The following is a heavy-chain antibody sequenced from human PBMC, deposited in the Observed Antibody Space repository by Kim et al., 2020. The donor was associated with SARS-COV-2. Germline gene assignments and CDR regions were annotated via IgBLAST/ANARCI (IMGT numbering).Heavy chain of an antibody. CDR1: GFTFSSYS. J-gene: IGHJ3*02. D-gene: IGHD3-9*01. V-gene: IGHV3-21*01. Sequence: GGSLRLSCVASGFTFSSYSMNWVRQAPGKGLEWVSSISSSSSYIYYADSVKGRFTISRDNAKNSLYLQMNSLRAEDTAVYYCARERALQLRYFDWSHDAFDIWGQGTMVTVSS. CDR2: ISSSSSYI. CDR3: ARERALQLRYFDWSHDAFDI.